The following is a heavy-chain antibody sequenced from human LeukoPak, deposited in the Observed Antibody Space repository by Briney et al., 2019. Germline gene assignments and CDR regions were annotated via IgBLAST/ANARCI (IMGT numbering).Heavy chain of an antibody. D-gene: IGHD6-19*01. J-gene: IGHJ4*02. V-gene: IGHV3-23*01. CDR1: GFTFSSYA. CDR2: IGGSGSGT. CDR3: ARIGAGYSSGWYYFDY. Sequence: GASVKVSCKASGFTFSSYAMTWVRQAPGKGLEWVSDIGGSGSGTYYADSVKGRFTISRDNSKNTLYLQMNSLRAEDTAVYYCARIGAGYSSGWYYFDYWGQGTLVTASS.